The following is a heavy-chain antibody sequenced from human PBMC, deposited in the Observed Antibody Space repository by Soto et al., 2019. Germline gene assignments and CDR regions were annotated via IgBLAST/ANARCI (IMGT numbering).Heavy chain of an antibody. J-gene: IGHJ5*02. CDR3: ARGAFVFSSSWSYNWFDP. V-gene: IGHV4-59*12. CDR1: GGTSRAYD. CDR2: IHYSGST. Sequence: SEPQSLTCSVSGGTSRAYDWSWIRQPPGKGLEWIGYIHYSGSTNYNPSLKSRVTISVDTSKNQFSLKLSSVTAADTAVYYCARGAFVFSSSWSYNWFDPWGQGTLVTSPQ. D-gene: IGHD6-13*01.